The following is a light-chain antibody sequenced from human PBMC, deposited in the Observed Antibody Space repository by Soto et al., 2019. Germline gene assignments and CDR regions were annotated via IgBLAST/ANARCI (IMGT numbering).Light chain of an antibody. Sequence: QSALTQPPSVSGAPGQRVTISCTGSSSNIGAGYDVHWYQHLPGTAPKLLIYGNSNLPSGVPDRFSGSKSGTSASLAITGLQAEDEADYYCHSYDSSLSGSVFGGGTKLTVL. CDR3: HSYDSSLSGSV. J-gene: IGLJ2*01. CDR1: SSNIGAGYD. CDR2: GNS. V-gene: IGLV1-40*01.